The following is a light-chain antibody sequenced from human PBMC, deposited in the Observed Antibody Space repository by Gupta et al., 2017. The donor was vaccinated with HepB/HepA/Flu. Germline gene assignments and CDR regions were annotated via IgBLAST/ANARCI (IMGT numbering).Light chain of an antibody. CDR2: DAS. J-gene: IGKJ4*01. CDR3: QQRRSWPLT. Sequence: VFTHPQATLSLSPGERATLSCRASQSVDNYLMWYQQKPGQAPSLLIYDASNRATGIPARFSGSGSGTEFTLTISSLDPEDYAVYYCQQRRSWPLTFGGGTKVELK. V-gene: IGKV3-11*01. CDR1: QSVDNY.